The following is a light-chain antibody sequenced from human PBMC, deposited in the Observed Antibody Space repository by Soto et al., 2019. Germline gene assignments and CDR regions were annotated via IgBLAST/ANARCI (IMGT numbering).Light chain of an antibody. CDR2: LNSDGSH. CDR3: QTWGNGTWV. Sequence: QPVLTQSPSASASLGASVKLTCTLSSGHSSYAIAWHQQQPEKGPRYLMKLNSDGSHNKGDGIPDRFSGSSSEAERYLTISSHQAEDEADYYCQTWGNGTWVFGGGTKVTVL. CDR1: SGHSSYA. J-gene: IGLJ3*02. V-gene: IGLV4-69*01.